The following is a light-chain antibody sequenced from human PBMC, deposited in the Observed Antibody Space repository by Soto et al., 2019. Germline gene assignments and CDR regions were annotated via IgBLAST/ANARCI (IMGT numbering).Light chain of an antibody. J-gene: IGLJ1*01. Sequence: QSVLTQPPSASGSPGQSVSISCTGTSRDVGGQNYVSWYQQHPCKAPKRIIYAVSNRPSGVPDRFSGSKSGNTASLTISGLRAEDEADYYCCSQAGNHPYVFGPGTKLTVL. CDR1: SRDVGGQNY. V-gene: IGLV2-8*01. CDR2: AVS. CDR3: CSQAGNHPYV.